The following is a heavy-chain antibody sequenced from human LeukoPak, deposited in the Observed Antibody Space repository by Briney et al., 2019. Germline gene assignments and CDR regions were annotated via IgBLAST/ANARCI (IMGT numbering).Heavy chain of an antibody. Sequence: GGSLRLSCAASRFTFSTFGMHWVRQAPGKGLEYVSAISSNGGSTYYANSVKGRFTISRDNSKNTLYLQMGSLRAEDMAVYYCARDDGYNSDYYYYMDVWSKGTTVTVSS. CDR2: ISSNGGST. CDR1: RFTFSTFG. D-gene: IGHD5-24*01. J-gene: IGHJ6*03. CDR3: ARDDGYNSDYYYYMDV. V-gene: IGHV3-64*01.